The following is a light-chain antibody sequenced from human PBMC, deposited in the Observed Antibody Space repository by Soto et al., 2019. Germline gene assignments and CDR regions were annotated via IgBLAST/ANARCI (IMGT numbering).Light chain of an antibody. CDR3: LQCGGLPRT. CDR2: GAS. Sequence: QGERATLSCRATQSVSSNYLAWYQQKSGQAPRLLIYGASSRATGIPDRFSGGGSGTDFTLTITRLEPEDCAVYFCLQCGGLPRTFRQGTQVDI. J-gene: IGKJ1*01. CDR1: QSVSSNY. V-gene: IGKV3-20*01.